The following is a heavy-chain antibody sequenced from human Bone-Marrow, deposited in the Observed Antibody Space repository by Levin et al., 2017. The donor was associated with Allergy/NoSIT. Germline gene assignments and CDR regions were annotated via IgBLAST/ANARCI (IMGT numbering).Heavy chain of an antibody. V-gene: IGHV4-59*08. D-gene: IGHD2-15*01. J-gene: IGHJ6*02. Sequence: SQTLSLTCTVSGGSISSYYWSWIRQPPGKGLEWIGYIYYSGSTNYNPSLKSRVTISVDTSKNQFSLKLSSVTAADTAVYYCARLRGDVVVVAATLGYYYDGMDVWGQGTTVTVSS. CDR3: ARLRGDVVVVAATLGYYYDGMDV. CDR2: IYYSGST. CDR1: GGSISSYY.